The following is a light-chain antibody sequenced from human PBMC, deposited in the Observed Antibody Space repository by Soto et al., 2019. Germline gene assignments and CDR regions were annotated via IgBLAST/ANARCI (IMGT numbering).Light chain of an antibody. CDR2: EGS. CDR3: CSYASSRSVV. V-gene: IGLV2-23*01. CDR1: SSDVGSYNL. Sequence: QPVLTQPASVSGSPGQSITISCTGTSSDVGSYNLVSWYQQHPGKAPKLMIYEGSKRPSGVSNRFSGSKSGNTASLTISGLQAEDEADYYCCSYASSRSVVFGGGTKLTVL. J-gene: IGLJ2*01.